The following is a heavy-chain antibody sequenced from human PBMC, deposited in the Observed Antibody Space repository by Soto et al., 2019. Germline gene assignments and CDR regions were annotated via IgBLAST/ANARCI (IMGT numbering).Heavy chain of an antibody. D-gene: IGHD5-12*01. J-gene: IGHJ3*02. CDR3: ARDKGYSGYEGAFDI. CDR1: GFTVISNY. V-gene: IGHV3-66*01. CDR2: IYSGGST. Sequence: EVQLVESGGGLVQPGGSLRLSCAASGFTVISNYMSWVRQAPGKGREWASVIYSGGSTYYADSVKGRFTISRDNSKNTLYLQMNSLRAEDTAVYYCARDKGYSGYEGAFDIWGQGTMVTVSS.